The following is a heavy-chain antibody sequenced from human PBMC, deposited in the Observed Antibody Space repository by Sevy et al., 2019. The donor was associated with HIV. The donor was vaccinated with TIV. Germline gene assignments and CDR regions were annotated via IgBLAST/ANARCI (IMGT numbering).Heavy chain of an antibody. V-gene: IGHV3-7*01. CDR1: GVTFSAYW. D-gene: IGHD3-22*01. J-gene: IGHJ4*02. CDR3: ARKTYNSAWNLFYFDY. Sequence: GGSLRLSCAASGVTFSAYWMSWVRQVPGKGLEWVANIKQDGSEKYYVDSVKGRFTISRDNAKNSLYLQMNSLRVEDTVVYYCARKTYNSAWNLFYFDYWGQGTLVTVSS. CDR2: IKQDGSEK.